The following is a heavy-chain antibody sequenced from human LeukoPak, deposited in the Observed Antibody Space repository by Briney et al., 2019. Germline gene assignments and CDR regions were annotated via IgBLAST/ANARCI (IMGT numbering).Heavy chain of an antibody. Sequence: ASVKVSCKASGGTFSSYAISWVRQAPGQGLEWMGGIIPIFGTANYAQKFQGRVTITTDESTSTAYMELSSLRSEDTAAYYCATNIYDYAWGSYHPQYYFDYWGQGALVTVSS. CDR1: GGTFSSYA. J-gene: IGHJ4*02. D-gene: IGHD3-16*02. CDR2: IIPIFGTA. V-gene: IGHV1-69*05. CDR3: ATNIYDYAWGSYHPQYYFDY.